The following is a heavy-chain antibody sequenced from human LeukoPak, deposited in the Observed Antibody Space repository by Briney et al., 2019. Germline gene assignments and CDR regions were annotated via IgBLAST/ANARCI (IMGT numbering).Heavy chain of an antibody. D-gene: IGHD1-26*01. V-gene: IGHV6-1*01. CDR2: TYYRSGWYK. CDR3: VRDQKRDGSYFDY. Sequence: SQTLSLTCAISGDSVSSNSAAWNWIRQSPSRGLEWLGRTYYRSGWYKDYAVSVKSRITIKPDTSKNKFSLQLNSVTPEDTAVYYCVRDQKRDGSYFDYWGQGTLVTVSS. CDR1: GDSVSSNSAA. J-gene: IGHJ4*02.